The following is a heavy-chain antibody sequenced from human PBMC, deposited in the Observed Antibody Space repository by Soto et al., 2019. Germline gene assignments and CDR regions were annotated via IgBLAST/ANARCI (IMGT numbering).Heavy chain of an antibody. Sequence: PSETLSLTCAFYGGSFIGYYWSWIRQPPGKGLEWIGEINHSGSTNYNPSLKSRVTISVDTSKNQFSLKLSSVTAADTAVYYCARAKVLYYYYYYMDVWGKGTTVTVSS. CDR2: INHSGST. V-gene: IGHV4-34*01. CDR1: GGSFIGYY. CDR3: ARAKVLYYYYYYMDV. J-gene: IGHJ6*03.